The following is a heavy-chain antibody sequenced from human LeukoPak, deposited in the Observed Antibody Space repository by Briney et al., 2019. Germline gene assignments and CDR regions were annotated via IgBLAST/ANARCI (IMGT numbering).Heavy chain of an antibody. CDR1: GGSISSSHYY. D-gene: IGHD2-21*02. CDR2: VYYTGSA. CDR3: ARHPKFSVVVTDIFDY. J-gene: IGHJ4*02. Sequence: SETLSLTCTVSGGSISSSHYYWGWICQPPGKGLEWIGSVYYTGSAYYNPSLKSRVTISVDTSKNQFSLKLSSVTAADTAVYYCARHPKFSVVVTDIFDYWGQGTLVTVSS. V-gene: IGHV4-39*01.